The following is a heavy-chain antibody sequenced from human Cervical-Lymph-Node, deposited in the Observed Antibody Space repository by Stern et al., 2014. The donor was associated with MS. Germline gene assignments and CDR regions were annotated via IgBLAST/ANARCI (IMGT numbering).Heavy chain of an antibody. J-gene: IGHJ4*02. V-gene: IGHV3-30*03. CDR3: VTGRGYMSGQPDFDY. CDR2: FSCDGSNT. D-gene: IGHD5-18*01. Sequence: VHLVESGGDVAQPGRSLRLSCEASGFRFSSYGIHWVRQAPGKGLQWVAVFSCDGSNTHYGVAVKGRFTISRDNSKNMLFLPMNSLGAEDTAVYYCVTGRGYMSGQPDFDYWGQGALVTVTS. CDR1: GFRFSSYG.